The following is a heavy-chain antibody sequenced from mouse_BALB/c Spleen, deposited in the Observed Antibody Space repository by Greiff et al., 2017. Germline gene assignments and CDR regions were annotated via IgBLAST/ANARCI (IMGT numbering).Heavy chain of an antibody. V-gene: IGHV1-61*01. CDR3: ARQGNDSSYVRYFDV. CDR1: GYSFTSYW. D-gene: IGHD1-1*01. CDR2: IHPSDSET. Sequence: QVQLQQSGPELVRPGASVKLSCKASGYSFTSYWMNWVKQRPGQGLEWIGMIHPSDSETRLNQKFKDKATLTVDKSSSTAYMQLSSPTSEDSAVYYGARQGNDSSYVRYFDVWGAGTTVTVSS. J-gene: IGHJ1*01.